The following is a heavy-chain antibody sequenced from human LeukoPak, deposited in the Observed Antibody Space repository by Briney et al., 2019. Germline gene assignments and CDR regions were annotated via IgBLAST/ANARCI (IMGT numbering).Heavy chain of an antibody. J-gene: IGHJ4*02. CDR2: ISYDGSNT. Sequence: GGSLRLSCAASGFTFSSYGMHWVRQAPGTGLEWVAVISYDGSNTYYADSVKGRFTISRDNSKNTLYLEMNNLRAEETAVYYCAKDRFARNMLSYFDYWGQGTLVTVSS. CDR3: AKDRFARNMLSYFDY. D-gene: IGHD3-16*01. CDR1: GFTFSSYG. V-gene: IGHV3-30*18.